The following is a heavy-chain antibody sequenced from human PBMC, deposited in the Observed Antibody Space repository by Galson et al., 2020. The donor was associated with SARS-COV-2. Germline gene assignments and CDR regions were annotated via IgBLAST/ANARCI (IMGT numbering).Heavy chain of an antibody. D-gene: IGHD2-15*01. CDR2: LTWDTGNI. J-gene: IGHJ3*01. CDR1: GFTFGDYA. CDR3: AEETKPGTNVGGCDV. V-gene: IGHV3-9*01. Sequence: GGSLRLSCTASGFTFGDYAMHWVRQAPGKGLEWVSGLTWDTGNIAYAGSVRGRFTISRDNAENSLYLQMNSLRTEDTAFYYCAEETKPGTNVGGCDVWGRGTMVTVSS.